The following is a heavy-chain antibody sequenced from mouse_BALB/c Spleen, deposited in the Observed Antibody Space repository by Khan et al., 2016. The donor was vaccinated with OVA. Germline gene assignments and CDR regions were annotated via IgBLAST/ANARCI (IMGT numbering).Heavy chain of an antibody. CDR2: IWSDGST. CDR3: ARQPYYHYNIMDY. D-gene: IGHD2-10*01. V-gene: IGHV2-6-1*01. J-gene: IGHJ4*01. CDR1: GFSLTNYG. Sequence: VQLKESGPGLVAPSQSLSITCTISGFSLTNYGVHWLRQPPGRGLEWLVVIWSDGSTTYNSALKSRLSISKDNSKSQVFLKMNSLQTDDTAMYYGARQPYYHYNIMDYWGQGTSVTVSS.